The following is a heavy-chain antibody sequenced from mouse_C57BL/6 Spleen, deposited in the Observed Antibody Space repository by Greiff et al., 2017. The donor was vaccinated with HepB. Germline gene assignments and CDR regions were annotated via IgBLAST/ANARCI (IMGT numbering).Heavy chain of an antibody. CDR3: ARDGNEGTPFAY. Sequence: EVQLQQSGPELVKPGASVKISCKASGYSFTGYYMNWVKQSPEKSLEWIGEINPSTGGTTYNQKFKAKATLTVDKSSSTAYMQLKSLTSEDSAVYYCARDGNEGTPFAYWGQGTLVTVSA. J-gene: IGHJ3*01. V-gene: IGHV1-42*01. CDR2: INPSTGGT. CDR1: GYSFTGYY. D-gene: IGHD2-1*01.